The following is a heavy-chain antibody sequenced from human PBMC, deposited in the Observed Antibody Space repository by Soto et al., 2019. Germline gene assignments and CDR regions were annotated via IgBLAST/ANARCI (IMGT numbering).Heavy chain of an antibody. CDR3: ARGEWGGAQYYFDY. CDR1: GGSISSYY. D-gene: IGHD1-26*01. V-gene: IGHV4-59*01. J-gene: IGHJ4*02. CDR2: IYYSGST. Sequence: SETLSLTCTVSGGSISSYYWSWIRQPPGKGLEWIGYIYYSGSTNYNPSLKSRVTISVDTSKNQFSLKLSSVTAADTAVYYCARGEWGGAQYYFDYWGQGTLVTVSS.